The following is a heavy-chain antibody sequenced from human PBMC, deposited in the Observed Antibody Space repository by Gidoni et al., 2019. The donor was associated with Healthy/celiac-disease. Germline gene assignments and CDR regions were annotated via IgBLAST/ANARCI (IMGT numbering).Heavy chain of an antibody. J-gene: IGHJ6*02. CDR3: TRRKGYCSGGSCYSDYGMDV. CDR1: GFTFSGSA. D-gene: IGHD2-15*01. CDR2: IRSKANSYAT. Sequence: EVQLVESGGGLVQPGGSLKLSCAASGFTFSGSAMHWVRQASGKGLEWVGRIRSKANSYATAYAASVKGRFTISRDDSKNTAYLQMNSLKTEDTAVYYCTRRKGYCSGGSCYSDYGMDVWGQGTTVTVSS. V-gene: IGHV3-73*02.